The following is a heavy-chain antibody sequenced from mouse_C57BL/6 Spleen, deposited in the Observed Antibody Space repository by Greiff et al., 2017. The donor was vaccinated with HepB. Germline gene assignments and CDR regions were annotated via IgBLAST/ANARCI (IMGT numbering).Heavy chain of an antibody. Sequence: QVQLQQPGAELVKPGASVKMSCKASGYTFTSYWITWVKQRPGQGLEWIGDIYPGSGSTNYNEKFKSKATLTVDTSSSTAYMQLSSLTSEDSAVYYCARTPSTMVTSEFDYWGQGTTLTVSS. CDR3: ARTPSTMVTSEFDY. CDR1: GYTFTSYW. D-gene: IGHD2-2*01. J-gene: IGHJ2*01. CDR2: IYPGSGST. V-gene: IGHV1-55*01.